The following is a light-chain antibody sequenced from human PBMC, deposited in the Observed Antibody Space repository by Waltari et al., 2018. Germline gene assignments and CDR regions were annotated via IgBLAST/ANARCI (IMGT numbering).Light chain of an antibody. J-gene: IGKJ1*01. CDR2: GAS. V-gene: IGKV3-20*01. CDR3: QHYGGSRT. CDR1: QSVSSSN. Sequence: EIVLTQSPGTLSLSPGERATLPCRASQSVSSSNLAWYQQKPGQAPRLLIYGASSRATGIPDRFSGSGSVTDFTLTISRLESEDFAVYYCQHYGGSRTFGQGTKVEIK.